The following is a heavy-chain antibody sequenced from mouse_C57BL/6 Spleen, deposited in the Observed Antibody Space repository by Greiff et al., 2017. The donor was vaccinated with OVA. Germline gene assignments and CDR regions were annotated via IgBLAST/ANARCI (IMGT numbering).Heavy chain of an antibody. D-gene: IGHD1-1*01. V-gene: IGHV5-16*01. CDR1: GFTFSDYY. CDR3: ARDLGYYCSSYGYFDY. Sequence: EVKLVESEGGLVQPGSSMKLSCTASGFTFSDYYMAWVRQVPEKGLEWVANINYDGSSNYYLDSLKSRFIISRDNAKNILYLQMSSLKSEDTATYYCARDLGYYCSSYGYFDYWGQGTTLTVSS. CDR2: INYDGSSN. J-gene: IGHJ2*01.